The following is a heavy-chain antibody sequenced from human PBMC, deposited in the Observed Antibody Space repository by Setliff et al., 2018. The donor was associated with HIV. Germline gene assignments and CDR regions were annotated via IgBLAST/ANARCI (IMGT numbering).Heavy chain of an antibody. Sequence: PSETLSLTCTVSGGSISSSGPGYYWGWVRQPPGGGLEWIGSVYYSGRTYYNPSLRSRVTISVDTSKNQLSLRLTTMTAADTAVYYCARGRSCSSSSCYLVYYYYYGMDVWGHGSTVTVSS. CDR1: GGSISSSGPGYY. D-gene: IGHD2-2*01. CDR3: ARGRSCSSSSCYLVYYYYYGMDV. J-gene: IGHJ6*02. V-gene: IGHV4-39*01. CDR2: VYYSGRT.